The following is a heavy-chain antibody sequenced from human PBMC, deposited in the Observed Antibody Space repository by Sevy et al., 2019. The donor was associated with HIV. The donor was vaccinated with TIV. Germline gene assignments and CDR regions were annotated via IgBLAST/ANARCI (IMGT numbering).Heavy chain of an antibody. CDR2: ISGSGGST. CDR3: AKGNHIVVVTASPFDY. D-gene: IGHD2-21*02. Sequence: GGSLRLSCAASGFTFSSYAMSWVRQAPGKGLEWVSAISGSGGSTYYADSVKGRFTISRDNSKNTLYLQMNSLRAEDTAVYYCAKGNHIVVVTASPFDYWGQGTLVTVSS. CDR1: GFTFSSYA. J-gene: IGHJ4*02. V-gene: IGHV3-23*01.